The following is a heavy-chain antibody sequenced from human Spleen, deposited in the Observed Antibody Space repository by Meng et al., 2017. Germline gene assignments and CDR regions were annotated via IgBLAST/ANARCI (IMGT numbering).Heavy chain of an antibody. CDR3: ARLEFGDGYPPADY. CDR2: IYHSGST. V-gene: IGHV4-38-2*02. Sequence: SETLSLTCTVSGYSISSGYYWGWIRPPPGKALEWFGSIYHSGSTNYNPSLKSRFTISVDTSKNQFSLKLSSVTAADTAVYYCARLEFGDGYPPADYWGQGTLVTVSS. D-gene: IGHD5-24*01. J-gene: IGHJ4*02. CDR1: GYSISSGYY.